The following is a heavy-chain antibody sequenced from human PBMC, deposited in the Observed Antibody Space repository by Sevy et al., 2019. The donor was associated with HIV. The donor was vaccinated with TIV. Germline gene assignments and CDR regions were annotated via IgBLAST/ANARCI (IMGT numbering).Heavy chain of an antibody. CDR1: GFTFSRSS. D-gene: IGHD3-22*01. J-gene: IGHJ3*02. CDR3: ARDKREAYFDGSTSSDAFDI. V-gene: IGHV3-21*01. CDR2: MSSSSNYI. Sequence: GGSLRLSCAGSGFTFSRSSMNWVRQAPGKGLEWVSSMSSSSNYIYYADSVKGRFTISRDNAKNSLLLLMNSLRAEDTAVYYCARDKREAYFDGSTSSDAFDIWGQGTLVTVSS.